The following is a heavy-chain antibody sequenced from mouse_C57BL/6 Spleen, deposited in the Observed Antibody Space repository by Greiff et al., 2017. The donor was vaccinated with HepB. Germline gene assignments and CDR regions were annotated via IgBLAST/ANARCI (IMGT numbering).Heavy chain of an antibody. Sequence: EVQRVESGGDLVKPGGSLKLSCAASGFTFSSYGMSWVRQTPDKRLEWVATISSGGSYTYYPDSVKGRFTISRDNAKNTLYLQMSSLKSEDTSMYYCARPTGSSSFDHWGQGTTLTVSS. CDR2: ISSGGSYT. CDR3: ARPTGSSSFDH. D-gene: IGHD4-1*02. CDR1: GFTFSSYG. V-gene: IGHV5-6*01. J-gene: IGHJ2*01.